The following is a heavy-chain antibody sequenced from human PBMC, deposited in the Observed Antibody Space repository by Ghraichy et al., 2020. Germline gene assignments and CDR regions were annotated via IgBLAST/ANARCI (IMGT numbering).Heavy chain of an antibody. CDR2: ISSSSSYI. D-gene: IGHD2-15*01. Sequence: GESLNISCAASGFTFSSYSMNWVRQAPGKGLEWVSSISSSSSYIYYADSVKGRFTISRDNAKNSLYLQMNSLRAEDTAVYYCARGEGYCSGGSCYVSWFDPWGQGTLVTVSS. CDR1: GFTFSSYS. CDR3: ARGEGYCSGGSCYVSWFDP. J-gene: IGHJ5*02. V-gene: IGHV3-21*01.